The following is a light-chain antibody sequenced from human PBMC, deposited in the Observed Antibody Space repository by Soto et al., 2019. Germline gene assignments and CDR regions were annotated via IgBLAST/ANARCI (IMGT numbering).Light chain of an antibody. V-gene: IGKV1-39*01. CDR2: AAS. CDR3: QQSYSTPTWT. J-gene: IGKJ1*01. CDR1: QSISSY. Sequence: DIKMTQSPSSLSASVGDRVTITCRASQSISSYLNWYQQKPGKAPKLLIYAASSLQSGVASRFSGSGSGTNFTLTISSLQPEDFATYYCQQSYSTPTWTSGQGTKVDIK.